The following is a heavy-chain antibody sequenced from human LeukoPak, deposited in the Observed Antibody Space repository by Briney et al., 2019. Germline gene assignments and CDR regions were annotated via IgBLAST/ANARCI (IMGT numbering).Heavy chain of an antibody. V-gene: IGHV1-69*05. CDR2: IIPIFGTA. CDR3: ARDNYCTNGVCLYYFDY. J-gene: IGHJ4*02. CDR1: GGTFSSYA. D-gene: IGHD2-8*01. Sequence: SVKVSCKASGGTFSSYAISWVRQAPGQGLEWMGRIIPIFGTANYAQKFQGRVTMTRDTSTSTVYMELSSLRSEDTAVYYCARDNYCTNGVCLYYFDYWGQGTLVTVSS.